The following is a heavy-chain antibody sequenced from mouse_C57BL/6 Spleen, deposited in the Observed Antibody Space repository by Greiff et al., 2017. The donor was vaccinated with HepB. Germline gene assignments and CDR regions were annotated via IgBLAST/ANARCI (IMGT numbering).Heavy chain of an antibody. CDR3: ARFTTVVAPFDY. V-gene: IGHV7-3*01. J-gene: IGHJ2*01. Sequence: EVKLVESGGGLVQPGGSLSLSCAASGFTFTDYYMSWVRQPPGKALEWLGFIRNKANGYTTEYSASVKGRFTISRDNSQSILYLQMNALRAEDSATYYCARFTTVVAPFDYWGQGTTLTVSS. D-gene: IGHD1-1*01. CDR2: IRNKANGYTT. CDR1: GFTFTDYY.